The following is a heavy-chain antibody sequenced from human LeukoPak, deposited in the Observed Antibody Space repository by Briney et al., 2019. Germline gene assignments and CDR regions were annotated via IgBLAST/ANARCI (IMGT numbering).Heavy chain of an antibody. CDR1: GFTFSNAW. CDR3: TTDLGDYVWGSYRSLMV. J-gene: IGHJ4*02. Sequence: GGSLRLSCAASGFTFSNAWMSWVRQAPGKGLEWVGRIKSKTDGGTTDYAAPVKGRFTISRDDSKNTLYLQMNSLKTEDTAVYYWTTDLGDYVWGSYRSLMVWGQGTLVTVSS. D-gene: IGHD3-16*02. V-gene: IGHV3-15*01. CDR2: IKSKTDGGTT.